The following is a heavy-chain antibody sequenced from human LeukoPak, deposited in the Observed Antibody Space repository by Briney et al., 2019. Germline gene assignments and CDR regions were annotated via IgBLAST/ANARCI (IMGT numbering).Heavy chain of an antibody. V-gene: IGHV4-34*01. J-gene: IGHJ4*02. CDR2: INHSGST. CDR1: GGSFSDYY. D-gene: IGHD3-16*02. Sequence: PSETLSLTCAVYGGSFSDYYWSWIRQPPGKGLEWIGEINHSGSTNYNPSLKSRVTISVDTSKNQFSLKLSSVTAADTAVYYCARGRDVWGSYRKHPYFDYWGQGTLVTVSS. CDR3: ARGRDVWGSYRKHPYFDY.